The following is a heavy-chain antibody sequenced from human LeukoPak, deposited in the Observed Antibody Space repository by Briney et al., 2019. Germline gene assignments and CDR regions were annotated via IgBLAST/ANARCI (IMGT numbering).Heavy chain of an antibody. Sequence: GGSLRLPCVGSGITFSGFELNWVRQAPGKGLDWVSYISDDGSTKTYGGSVEGRFTISRDNAKNTLSLQMNSLRLEDTGVYYCSRRFRDWGRGILVTVSS. J-gene: IGHJ4*02. V-gene: IGHV3-48*03. CDR1: GITFSGFE. CDR3: SRRFRD. CDR2: ISDDGSTK.